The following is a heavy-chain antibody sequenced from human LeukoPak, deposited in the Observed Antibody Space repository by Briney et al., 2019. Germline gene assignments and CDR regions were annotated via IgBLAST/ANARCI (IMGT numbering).Heavy chain of an antibody. CDR3: ARLYYDSSGHY. CDR2: IYYSGST. Sequence: SETLSLTCTVSGGSISSYYWSWIRQPPGKGLEWIGYIYYSGSTNYNPSLKSRVTISVDTSKNQFSLKLGSVTAADTAVYYCARLYYDSSGHYWGQGTLVTVSS. CDR1: GGSISSYY. D-gene: IGHD3-22*01. V-gene: IGHV4-59*01. J-gene: IGHJ4*02.